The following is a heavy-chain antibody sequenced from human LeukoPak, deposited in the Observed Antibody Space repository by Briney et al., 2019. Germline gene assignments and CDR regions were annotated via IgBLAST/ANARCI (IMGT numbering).Heavy chain of an antibody. CDR3: ARVRHIVVVGDWFDP. V-gene: IGHV4-31*03. CDR2: IYYSGST. J-gene: IGHJ5*02. D-gene: IGHD2-2*01. CDR1: GGSISSGGYY. Sequence: SETLSLTCTVSGGSISSGGYYWSWIRQHPGKGLEWIGYIYYSGSTYYNPSLKSRVTISVDTSKNQFSLKLSSVTAADTAVYYCARVRHIVVVGDWFDPWGQGTLVTVSS.